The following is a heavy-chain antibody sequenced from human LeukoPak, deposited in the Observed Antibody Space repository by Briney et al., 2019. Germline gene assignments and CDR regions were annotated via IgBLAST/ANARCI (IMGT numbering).Heavy chain of an antibody. J-gene: IGHJ4*02. Sequence: PSETPSLTCTVSGGSISSGDYYWSWSRQPPGKGLEWVGYIYYSGTTYYNPSLNSRVTKSVDTSKNQCSMKLSSVTAEDTAVYYCARDHYGSGMFDYWGQGTLVTVSS. CDR3: ARDHYGSGMFDY. CDR1: GGSISSGDYY. D-gene: IGHD3-10*01. CDR2: IYYSGTT. V-gene: IGHV4-30-4*08.